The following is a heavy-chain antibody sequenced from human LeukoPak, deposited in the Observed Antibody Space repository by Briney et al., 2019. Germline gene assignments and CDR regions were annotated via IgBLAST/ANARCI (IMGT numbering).Heavy chain of an antibody. CDR2: IKQDGSEK. CDR3: ARELRVYYDILTGYHGDYYYGMDV. Sequence: GGSLRLSCAASGFTFSSYWMSWVRQAPGKGLEWVANIKQDGSEKYYVDSEKGRFTISRDNAKNSLYLQMNSLRAEDTAVYYCARELRVYYDILTGYHGDYYYGMDVWGQGTTVTVSS. V-gene: IGHV3-7*01. D-gene: IGHD3-9*01. CDR1: GFTFSSYW. J-gene: IGHJ6*02.